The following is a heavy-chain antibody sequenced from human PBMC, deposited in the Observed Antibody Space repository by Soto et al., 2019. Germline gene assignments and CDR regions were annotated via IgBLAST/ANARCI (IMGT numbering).Heavy chain of an antibody. J-gene: IGHJ4*02. CDR3: ARDRNYHSDY. Sequence: PGGSLRLSCATSGFTFNIYWMHWVRQAPGKGLVWISRIKSDGSDTIYADSVKGRFTISXXXXXXTXYXQMXXLRAEDTATYYCARDRNYHSDYWGQGTLVTVSS. CDR1: GFTFNIYW. CDR2: IKSDGSDT. D-gene: IGHD1-7*01. V-gene: IGHV3-74*01.